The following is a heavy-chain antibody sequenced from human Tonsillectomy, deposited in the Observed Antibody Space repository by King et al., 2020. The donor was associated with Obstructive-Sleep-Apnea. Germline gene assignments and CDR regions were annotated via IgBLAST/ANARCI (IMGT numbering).Heavy chain of an antibody. V-gene: IGHV7-4-1*02. D-gene: IGHD3-10*01. J-gene: IGHJ4*02. CDR3: ARVRYYGSGSYSVDY. CDR1: GYTFNNNA. CDR2: INTNTGDP. Sequence: QLVQSGSELKKPGASVKVSCKASGYTFNNNAMGWVRQAPGQGLEWMGWINTNTGDPTYSQAFTGCFVFSLDTSVSTTYLQISSLKADDTAVYYCARVRYYGSGSYSVDYWGQGTLVTVSS.